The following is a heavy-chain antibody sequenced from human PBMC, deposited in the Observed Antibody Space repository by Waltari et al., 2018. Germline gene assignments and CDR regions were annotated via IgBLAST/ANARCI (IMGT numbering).Heavy chain of an antibody. V-gene: IGHV4-4*07. Sequence: HVQLQESGPGLVKPSATLSLTCTVSSDPLRGYYWRWIRQSARKGLEWIGRASSSGTTNYNLSFKSRVTMSVDMSKNQFSLRLTSVTAADTAVYYCARERQIVVVPPADLLVFEYWGQGALVTVSS. D-gene: IGHD2-2*01. CDR1: SDPLRGYY. CDR2: ASSSGTT. CDR3: ARERQIVVVPPADLLVFEY. J-gene: IGHJ4*02.